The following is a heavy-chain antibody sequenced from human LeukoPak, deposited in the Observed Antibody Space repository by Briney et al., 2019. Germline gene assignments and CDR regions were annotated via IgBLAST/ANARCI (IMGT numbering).Heavy chain of an antibody. CDR2: ISGSGGST. CDR3: ARDLRSPASGPGDY. CDR1: GFTFSSYA. V-gene: IGHV3-23*01. D-gene: IGHD6-19*01. Sequence: PGGSLRLSCEASGFTFSSYAMSWVRQAPGKGLEWVSAISGSGGSTYYADSVKGRFTISRDNAKNVMYLQMNSLRAEDTAVYYCARDLRSPASGPGDYWGQGILVTVSS. J-gene: IGHJ4*02.